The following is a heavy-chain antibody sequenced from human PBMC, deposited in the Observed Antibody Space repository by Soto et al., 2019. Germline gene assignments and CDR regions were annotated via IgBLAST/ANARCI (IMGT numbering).Heavy chain of an antibody. V-gene: IGHV3-21*01. CDR3: ARVGGYCSTSSCFAYFDS. Sequence: GGSLRLSCAASGFTFSSYGINWVRQAPGKGLEWVSSISSSGTYIYYVDSVKGRFTISRDNAKNSLYLQMNSLRAEDTAVYYCARVGGYCSTSSCFAYFDSWGQGTLVTVSS. D-gene: IGHD2-2*01. CDR2: ISSSGTYI. J-gene: IGHJ4*02. CDR1: GFTFSSYG.